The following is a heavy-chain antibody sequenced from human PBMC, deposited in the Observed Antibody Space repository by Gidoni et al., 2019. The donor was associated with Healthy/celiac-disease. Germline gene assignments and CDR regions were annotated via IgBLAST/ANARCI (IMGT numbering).Heavy chain of an antibody. Sequence: EVQLVESGGGLVQHGRSLRLSCAASGFTFDDYAMHWVRQAPGKGLEWVSGISWNSGSIGYADSVKGRFTISRDNAKNSLYLQMNSLRAEDTALYYCAKDTLAYDFWSGYTFDPWGQGTLVTVSS. CDR3: AKDTLAYDFWSGYTFDP. J-gene: IGHJ5*02. D-gene: IGHD3-3*01. CDR1: GFTFDDYA. CDR2: ISWNSGSI. V-gene: IGHV3-9*01.